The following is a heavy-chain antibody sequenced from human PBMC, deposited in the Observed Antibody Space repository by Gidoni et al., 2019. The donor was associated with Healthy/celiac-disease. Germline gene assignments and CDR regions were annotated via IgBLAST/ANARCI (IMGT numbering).Heavy chain of an antibody. V-gene: IGHV3-21*01. CDR1: GFTFSSYS. D-gene: IGHD6-19*01. Sequence: EVQLVEAGGGLVKPGGSLRLSCAASGFTFSSYSMNWVRQAPGQGLEWVSSISSSSSYIYYADSVKGRFTISRDNAKNSLYLQMNSLRAEDTAVYYCARAIEEQWLVGSYWGQGTLVTVSS. CDR2: ISSSSSYI. CDR3: ARAIEEQWLVGSY. J-gene: IGHJ4*02.